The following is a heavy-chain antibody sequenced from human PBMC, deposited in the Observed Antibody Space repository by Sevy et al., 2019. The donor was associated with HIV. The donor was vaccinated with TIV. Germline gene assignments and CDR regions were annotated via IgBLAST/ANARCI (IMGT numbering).Heavy chain of an antibody. D-gene: IGHD2-2*01. Sequence: ASVKVSCKASGGTFSSYAISWVRQAPGQGLEWMGGIIPIFGTANYAQKFQGRVTITADESTSTAYIELSSLRSEDTAVYYCARSLADIVVVPAAMDHYYYGMDVWGQGTTVTVSS. CDR3: ARSLADIVVVPAAMDHYYYGMDV. J-gene: IGHJ6*02. CDR1: GGTFSSYA. CDR2: IIPIFGTA. V-gene: IGHV1-69*13.